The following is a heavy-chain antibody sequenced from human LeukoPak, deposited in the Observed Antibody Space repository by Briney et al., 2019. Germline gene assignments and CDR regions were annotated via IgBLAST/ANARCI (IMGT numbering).Heavy chain of an antibody. CDR3: AKNGQSGFSFDP. CDR2: GNHNGGT. D-gene: IGHD1-26*01. V-gene: IGHV4-34*01. J-gene: IGHJ5*02. Sequence: SETLSLTCAVYGGSFNGYYWSWIRQSPGKGLEWIGEGNHNGGTKYIPSLKSRVTISADSSKNQFSLKLSFVTAADSAVYHCAKNGQSGFSFDPWGQGTLVTV. CDR1: GGSFNGYY.